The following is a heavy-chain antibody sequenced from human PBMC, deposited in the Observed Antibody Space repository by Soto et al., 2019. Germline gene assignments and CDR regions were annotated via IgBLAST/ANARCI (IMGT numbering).Heavy chain of an antibody. CDR1: RYTFTSYY. J-gene: IGHJ4*02. CDR2: INPNNGYT. CDR3: AKAKFDFWSGYWSPSLDF. V-gene: IGHV1-2*02. D-gene: IGHD3-3*01. Sequence: QVQLVQSGAEVNKPGASVKVSCKASRYTFTSYYIHWVRQAPGQGLEWMGWINPNNGYTKYTQKFQGRVTVTRDTSITTAYLELTRLQSDDTAVYYCAKAKFDFWSGYWSPSLDFWGQGTLVTVSS.